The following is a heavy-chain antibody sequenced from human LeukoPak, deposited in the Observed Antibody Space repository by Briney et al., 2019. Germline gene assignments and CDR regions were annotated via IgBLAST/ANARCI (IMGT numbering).Heavy chain of an antibody. J-gene: IGHJ4*02. D-gene: IGHD1-14*01. CDR2: MSYDGSNK. CDR3: AREAYNTVYFDY. Sequence: PGGSLRLSCAAPGLTSSSYAMHWVRQAPGKGREGVAVMSYDGSNKYYADSVKGRFTISRDNSKNTLYLQMNSLRAEDTAVYYCAREAYNTVYFDYWGQGTLVTVPS. V-gene: IGHV3-30*04. CDR1: GLTSSSYA.